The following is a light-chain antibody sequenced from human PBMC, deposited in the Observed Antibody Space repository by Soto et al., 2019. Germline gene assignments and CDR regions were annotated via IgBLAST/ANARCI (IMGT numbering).Light chain of an antibody. CDR2: EVF. V-gene: IGLV2-14*01. CDR3: LSYTGSSARI. J-gene: IGLJ1*01. Sequence: QSALTQPDSVSGSPGQSITISCTGTSSDVGGYDYVSWYQQNPGKAPKLMIYEVFNRPSGVSGRFSGSKSGNTASLTISGLQAEDEGDYYCLSYTGSSARIFGTGTKLTVL. CDR1: SSDVGGYDY.